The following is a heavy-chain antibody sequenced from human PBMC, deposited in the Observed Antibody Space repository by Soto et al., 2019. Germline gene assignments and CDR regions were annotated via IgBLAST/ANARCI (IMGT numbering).Heavy chain of an antibody. CDR3: VRDKRTISGIFPGY. V-gene: IGHV3-23*01. CDR2: ISGSGGST. D-gene: IGHD1-1*01. J-gene: IGHJ4*02. Sequence: GGSLRLSCAASGFTFSSYAMSWVRQAPGKGLEWVSAISGSGGSTYYADSVKGRFTISRDNSKNTLYLQMNSLRAEDTAVYYCVRDKRTISGIFPGYWGQGTQVTVSS. CDR1: GFTFSSYA.